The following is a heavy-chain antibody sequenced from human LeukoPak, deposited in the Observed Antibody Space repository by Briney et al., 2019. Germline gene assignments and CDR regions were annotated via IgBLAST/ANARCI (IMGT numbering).Heavy chain of an antibody. J-gene: IGHJ4*02. Sequence: GGSLRLSCTASSHTVWLSYISWARQAPGKGLKWVSVIYSGGSTYYADSVKGRFTISRDNSKNTLYLQMNILRAEDTAVYYAAIDGGRSYCYYFDYWGQGTLVTVSS. CDR1: SHTVWLSY. D-gene: IGHD1-26*01. V-gene: IGHV3-53*01. CDR3: AIDGGRSYCYYFDY. CDR2: IYSGGST.